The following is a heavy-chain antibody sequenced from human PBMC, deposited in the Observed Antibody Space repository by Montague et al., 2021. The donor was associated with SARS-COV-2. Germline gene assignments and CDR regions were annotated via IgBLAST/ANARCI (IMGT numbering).Heavy chain of an antibody. CDR1: GASFSGYY. J-gene: IGHJ5*02. V-gene: IGHV4-34*11. CDR2: IHYSGST. Sequence: SETLSLTCAVYGASFSGYYWCWIRQPPGTGLEWIGYIHYSGSTNYNPSLTSRVTISVDTSKNQFSLKLSSVTAADTAVYYCARAAGYYCNYGYSYFDPWGQGTLVTVSS. CDR3: ARAAGYYCNYGYSYFDP. D-gene: IGHD1-7*01.